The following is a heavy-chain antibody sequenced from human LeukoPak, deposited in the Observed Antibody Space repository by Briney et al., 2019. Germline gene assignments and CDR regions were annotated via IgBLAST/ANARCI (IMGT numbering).Heavy chain of an antibody. D-gene: IGHD5-12*01. Sequence: GGSLRLSCVASGFTFSTYWMGWVRQAPGKGLEWLANINPGGSEKYYVDSVKGRFTISRDDAKNSLYLQVDSLRADDTAVYYCARIRYGGYAYFDYWGQGNLVTVSS. CDR3: ARIRYGGYAYFDY. CDR2: INPGGSEK. CDR1: GFTFSTYW. V-gene: IGHV3-7*02. J-gene: IGHJ4*02.